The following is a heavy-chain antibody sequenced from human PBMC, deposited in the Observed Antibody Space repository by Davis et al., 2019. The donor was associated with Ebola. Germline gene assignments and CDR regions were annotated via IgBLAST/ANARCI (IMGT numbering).Heavy chain of an antibody. V-gene: IGHV1-18*01. D-gene: IGHD3-10*01. Sequence: ASVTVSCQASGYTFISYGISWVRQAPGQGLEWMGWISAYNGNTNYAQKLQGRVTMTTDTSTSTAYMELRSLRSDDTAVYYCARDLFGEFHMYYYGMDVWGQGTTVTVSS. CDR2: ISAYNGNT. CDR1: GYTFISYG. CDR3: ARDLFGEFHMYYYGMDV. J-gene: IGHJ6*02.